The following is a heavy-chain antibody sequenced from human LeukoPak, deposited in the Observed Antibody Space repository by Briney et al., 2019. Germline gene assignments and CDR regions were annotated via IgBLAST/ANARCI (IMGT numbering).Heavy chain of an antibody. CDR1: GFTISTYW. J-gene: IGHJ4*02. CDR2: ISGSGDRT. CDR3: AKGDYGDYGIFAS. V-gene: IGHV3-23*01. D-gene: IGHD4-17*01. Sequence: GGSLRLSCAASGFTISTYWMSWVRQAPGKGLDWVSAISGSGDRTYYAASVKGRFTISRDNSRNTLYLQMNSLRAEDTAIYYCAKGDYGDYGIFASWGQGTLVTVSS.